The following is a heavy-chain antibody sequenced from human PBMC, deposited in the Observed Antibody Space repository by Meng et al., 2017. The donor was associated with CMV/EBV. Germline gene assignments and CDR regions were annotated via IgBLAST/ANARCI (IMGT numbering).Heavy chain of an antibody. CDR2: ISYDGSNK. CDR1: GFTFSSYA. CDR3: ARESFRSHFDY. D-gene: IGHD1-26*01. J-gene: IGHJ4*02. V-gene: IGHV3-30-3*01. Sequence: GESLKISCAASGFTFSSYAMHWVRQAPGKGLEWVAVISYDGSNKYYADSVKGRFTISRDNSKNTLYLQMNSLRAEDTAVYYCARESFRSHFDYWGQGTLVTVSS.